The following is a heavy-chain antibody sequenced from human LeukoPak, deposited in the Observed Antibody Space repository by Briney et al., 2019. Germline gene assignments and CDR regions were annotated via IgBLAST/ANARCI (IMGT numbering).Heavy chain of an antibody. CDR1: GFTFRKYN. J-gene: IGHJ5*02. CDR3: ARVAAGGNWFDP. CDR2: ISSGSSYI. D-gene: IGHD6-13*01. V-gene: IGHV3-21*01. Sequence: GGSLRLSCAASGFTFRKYNMNWVRQAPGKGLEWVSAISSGSSYIYYADSVKGRFTISRDNAKNSLYLQMNSLRAEDTAVYYCARVAAGGNWFDPWGQGTLVTVSS.